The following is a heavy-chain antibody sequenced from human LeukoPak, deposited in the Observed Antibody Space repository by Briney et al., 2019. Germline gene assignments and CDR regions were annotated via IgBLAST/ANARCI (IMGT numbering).Heavy chain of an antibody. CDR1: GFTFSSYA. D-gene: IGHD2-8*01. Sequence: GGSLRLSCAASGFTFSSYAMHWVRQAPGKGLEWVAVISYDGSNKYYVDSVKGRFTISRDNSKNTLYLQMNSLRPEDTAVYYCAKGVGYGGMDVWGQGTTITVSS. J-gene: IGHJ6*02. CDR2: ISYDGSNK. CDR3: AKGVGYGGMDV. V-gene: IGHV3-30-3*01.